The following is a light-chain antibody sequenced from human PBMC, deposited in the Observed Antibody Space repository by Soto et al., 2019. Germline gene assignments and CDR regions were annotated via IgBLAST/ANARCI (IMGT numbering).Light chain of an antibody. Sequence: DIQMTQSPSSLSASVGDRVTITCRAGQSIFTYLNWYQQKPGKAPKLLIYGATTLKSGVPSRFSGSGSGTDFTLTISNLHPEDFATYFCQPSLSTPLITFGQRARLE. CDR3: QPSLSTPLIT. J-gene: IGKJ5*01. V-gene: IGKV1-39*01. CDR1: QSIFTY. CDR2: GAT.